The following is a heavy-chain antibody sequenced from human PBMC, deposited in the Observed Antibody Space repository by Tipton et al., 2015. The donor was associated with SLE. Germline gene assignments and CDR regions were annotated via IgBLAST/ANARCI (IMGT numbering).Heavy chain of an antibody. J-gene: IGHJ6*03. D-gene: IGHD1-26*01. CDR3: AREEVTRSYPTPGYYSFNYMDV. Sequence: TLSLTCSVSVGSISSYYWSWIRQPAGTGPEWIGRIYTFGSTTYNPSLKNRVTISLDMSKNQFSLRLTSVTAADTALYYCAREEVTRSYPTPGYYSFNYMDVWGKGTTVTVSS. V-gene: IGHV4-4*07. CDR2: IYTFGST. CDR1: VGSISSYY.